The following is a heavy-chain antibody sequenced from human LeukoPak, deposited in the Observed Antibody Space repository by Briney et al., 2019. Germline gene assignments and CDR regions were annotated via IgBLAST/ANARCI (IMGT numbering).Heavy chain of an antibody. D-gene: IGHD1-26*01. CDR2: ISSSSAYI. J-gene: IGHJ3*02. CDR3: ARDEVGATTDPFDI. CDR1: GFTLSGYS. V-gene: IGHV3-21*01. Sequence: NPGGSLRLSCAASGFTLSGYSMNWVRQAPGKGLEWVSSISSSSAYIHYADSVKGRFTISRDNAKNSLYLQMNSLRAEDTAVYYCARDEVGATTDPFDIWGLGTMVTVSS.